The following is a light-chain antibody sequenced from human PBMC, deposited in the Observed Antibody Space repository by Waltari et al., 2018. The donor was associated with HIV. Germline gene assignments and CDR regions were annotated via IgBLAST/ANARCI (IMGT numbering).Light chain of an antibody. V-gene: IGLV1-40*01. CDR2: GNS. J-gene: IGLJ1*01. CDR3: QSYDTSLSGNYV. Sequence: QSVLTQPPSVSGAPGQRVTISCTGSSSNIGAGYDVHWYQQLPGTAPKLLIYGNSKRPSGVPARFSGSKSGTSASLAITGLQAEDEADYYCQSYDTSLSGNYVFGTGTKVTVL. CDR1: SSNIGAGYD.